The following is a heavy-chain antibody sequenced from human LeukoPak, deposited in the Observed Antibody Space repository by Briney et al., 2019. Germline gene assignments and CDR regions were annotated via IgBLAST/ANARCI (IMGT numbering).Heavy chain of an antibody. CDR2: ISSSSYI. J-gene: IGHJ4*02. D-gene: IGHD6-13*01. CDR3: ARVWGIAAAGTDY. CDR1: GFTFSSYS. V-gene: IGHV3-21*01. Sequence: GGSLRLSCAASGFTFSSYSMNWVRQAPGKGLEWVSSISSSSYIYYADSVKGRFTISRDNAKNSLYLQMNSLRAEDTAVYYCARVWGIAAAGTDYWGQGTLVTVSS.